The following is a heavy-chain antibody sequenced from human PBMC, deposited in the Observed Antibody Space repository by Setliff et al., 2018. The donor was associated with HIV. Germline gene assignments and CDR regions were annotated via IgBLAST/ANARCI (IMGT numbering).Heavy chain of an antibody. CDR2: VYYNGIT. CDR3: ARVSYYGSFYYNYYMDV. CDR1: GGSFSGYY. V-gene: IGHV4-59*01. D-gene: IGHD3-10*01. J-gene: IGHJ6*03. Sequence: SETLSLTCAVYGGSFSGYYWSWIRQPPGKGLEWIGYVYYNGITNYNPSLKSRVTISLDTSNSQFSLKLSSLTAADTAVYYCARVSYYGSFYYNYYMDVRGKGTTVTVSS.